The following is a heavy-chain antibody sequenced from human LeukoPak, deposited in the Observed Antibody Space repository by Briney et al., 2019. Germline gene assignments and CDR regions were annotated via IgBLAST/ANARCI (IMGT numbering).Heavy chain of an antibody. J-gene: IGHJ4*02. D-gene: IGHD6-13*01. CDR3: ARGAIAATGCFQF. CDR1: GGSISSYY. Sequence: PSETLSLTCTVSGGSISSYYWSWIRQSPGTGLEWIGYVSYSGSTTYNPSLKSRVAISVDTSKNQFSLRLYSVTAADTAVYFCARGAIAATGCFQFWGQGGLVTVSS. V-gene: IGHV4-59*01. CDR2: VSYSGST.